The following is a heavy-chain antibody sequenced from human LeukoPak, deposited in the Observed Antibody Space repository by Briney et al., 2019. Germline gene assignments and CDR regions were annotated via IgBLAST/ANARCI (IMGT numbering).Heavy chain of an antibody. CDR1: GFTFSNYW. J-gene: IGHJ4*02. Sequence: GGSLRLSYAASGFTFSNYWMHWVRQAPGKGLVWVSRINSDGSSTGYADSVKGRFTISRDNAKNTLYLQMNSLRAEDTAVYYCARAGILTGHSFDYWGQGTLVTVSS. V-gene: IGHV3-74*01. CDR2: INSDGSST. CDR3: ARAGILTGHSFDY. D-gene: IGHD3-9*01.